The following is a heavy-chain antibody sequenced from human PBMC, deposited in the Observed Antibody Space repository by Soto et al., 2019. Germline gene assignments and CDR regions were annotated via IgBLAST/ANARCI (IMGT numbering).Heavy chain of an antibody. V-gene: IGHV3-33*06. J-gene: IGHJ4*02. CDR3: ANVIARTGTGSLDY. CDR1: GFTFSHYG. D-gene: IGHD6-13*01. CDR2: IWYDGSDN. Sequence: QVQLVESGGGVVQPGRSLRLSCAASGFTFSHYGMHWVRQGPAKGREWLAMIWYDGSDNYYADSVKGGFTVSRDDSRNTVYLQMTSLRAEEAAIYYSANVIARTGTGSLDYWGQGTLVTVSS.